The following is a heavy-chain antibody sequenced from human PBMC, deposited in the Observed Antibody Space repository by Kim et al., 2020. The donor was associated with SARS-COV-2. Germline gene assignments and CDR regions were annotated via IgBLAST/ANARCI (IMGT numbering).Heavy chain of an antibody. CDR3: ARVYDGSSVFDY. V-gene: IGHV3-33*01. J-gene: IGHJ4*02. CDR2: IWYDGSNK. CDR1: GFTFSSYG. D-gene: IGHD6-6*01. Sequence: LSLTCAASGFTFSSYGMHWVRQAPGKGLEWVAVIWYDGSNKYYADSVKGRFTISRDNSKNTLYLQMNSLRAEDTAVYYCARVYDGSSVFDYWGQGTLVTVSS.